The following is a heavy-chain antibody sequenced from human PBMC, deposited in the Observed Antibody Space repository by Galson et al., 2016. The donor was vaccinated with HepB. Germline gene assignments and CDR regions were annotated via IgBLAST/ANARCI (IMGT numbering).Heavy chain of an antibody. CDR3: ARDALSDTSKDAYYYYHIDV. CDR2: VNPNGGTV. Sequence: SVKVSCKASGYSFTENWIHWVRQAPGQGLEWLGVVNPNGGTVSYAKKFRGRVTLTRDTSTTTVYMRLTSLTADDTAAYYCARDALSDTSKDAYYYYHIDVWGTGTTVAVSS. D-gene: IGHD5-18*01. J-gene: IGHJ6*03. CDR1: GYSFTENW. V-gene: IGHV1-46*01.